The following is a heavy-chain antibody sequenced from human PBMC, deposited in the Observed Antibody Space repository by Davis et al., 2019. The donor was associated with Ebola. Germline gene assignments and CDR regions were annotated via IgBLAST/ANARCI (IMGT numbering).Heavy chain of an antibody. CDR3: AKAIWGTYRTEY. CDR1: GFIVSSYY. Sequence: PGGSLRLSCAASGFIVSSYYMSWVRQAPGKGLEWVSLIYSDDRTYYADSVKGRFTISRDRSKNTLDLQMTSLRAEDTAVYYCAKAIWGTYRTEYWGQGTLVTVSS. CDR2: IYSDDRT. J-gene: IGHJ4*02. D-gene: IGHD3-16*02. V-gene: IGHV3-53*01.